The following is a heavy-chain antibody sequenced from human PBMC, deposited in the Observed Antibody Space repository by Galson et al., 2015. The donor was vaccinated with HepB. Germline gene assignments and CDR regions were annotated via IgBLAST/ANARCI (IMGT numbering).Heavy chain of an antibody. Sequence: SLRLSCAASGFTFSHFSMHWVRQAPGKGLVWVPHVNTDGTTTNYADSVKGRFTISRDNAKNTLYLQMNSLRAEDTAMYYCARGHPDKPTFDNYYYVDVWGKGTTVTVS. CDR2: VNTDGTTT. D-gene: IGHD3-9*01. CDR3: ARGHPDKPTFDNYYYVDV. V-gene: IGHV3-74*01. J-gene: IGHJ6*03. CDR1: GFTFSHFS.